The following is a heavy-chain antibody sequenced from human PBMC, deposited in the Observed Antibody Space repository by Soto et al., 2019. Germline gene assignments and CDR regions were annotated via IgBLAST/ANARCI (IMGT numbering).Heavy chain of an antibody. CDR3: ARDQGILLWFGESSPRCMDV. CDR1: GGTFSSYA. J-gene: IGHJ6*02. D-gene: IGHD3-10*01. Sequence: SVKVSCKASGGTFSSYAISWVRQAPGQGLEWMGGIIPIFGTANYAQKFQGRVTITADESTSTAYMELSSLRSEDTAVYYCARDQGILLWFGESSPRCMDVWGQGTTVTVSS. CDR2: IIPIFGTA. V-gene: IGHV1-69*13.